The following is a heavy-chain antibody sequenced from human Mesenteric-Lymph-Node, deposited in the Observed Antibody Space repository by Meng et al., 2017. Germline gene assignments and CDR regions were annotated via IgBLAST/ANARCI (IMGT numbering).Heavy chain of an antibody. CDR2: IYSGGST. CDR1: GFTVSSNY. CDR3: ARDKWSLAY. D-gene: IGHD2-15*01. V-gene: IGHV3-66*01. J-gene: IGHJ4*02. Sequence: GESLKISCEVSGFTVSSNYMTWVRQAPGKGLEWVSMIYSGGSTYYADSVRGRFSISRDNAKNSLYLQMNSLRAEDTAVYYCARDKWSLAYWGQGTLVTVSS.